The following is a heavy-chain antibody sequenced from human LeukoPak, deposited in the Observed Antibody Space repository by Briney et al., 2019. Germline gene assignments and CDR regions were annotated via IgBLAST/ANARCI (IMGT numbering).Heavy chain of an antibody. J-gene: IGHJ4*02. CDR2: ISWNSGSI. V-gene: IGHV3-9*01. CDR3: AKDGGRYYYDSSGYWDY. Sequence: GGSLRLSCAASGFTFDDYAMHWVRQAPGKGLEWVSGISWNSGSIGYADSVKGRFTISRDNAKNSLYLQMNSLRAEDTALYYCAKDGGRYYYDSSGYWDYWGQGTLVTVSS. D-gene: IGHD3-22*01. CDR1: GFTFDDYA.